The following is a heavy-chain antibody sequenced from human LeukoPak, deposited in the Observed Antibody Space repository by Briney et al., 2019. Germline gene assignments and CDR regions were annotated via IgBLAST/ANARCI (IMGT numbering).Heavy chain of an antibody. CDR2: IYHSGST. CDR1: HYSISSNYY. V-gene: IGHV4-38-2*02. D-gene: IGHD3-22*01. CDR3: AGSSGYMSY. J-gene: IGHJ4*02. Sequence: LETLSLTCTVSHYSISSNYYWGWIRQPPGKGLEWIGSIYHSGSTYYNPSLKSRVTISVDTSKNQFSLKLTSVTAADTAVYYCAGSSGYMSYWGQGTLVTVSS.